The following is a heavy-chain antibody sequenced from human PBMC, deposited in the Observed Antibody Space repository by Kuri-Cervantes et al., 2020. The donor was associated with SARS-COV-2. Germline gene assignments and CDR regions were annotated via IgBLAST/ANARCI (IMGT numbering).Heavy chain of an antibody. CDR3: ARLPLLDLSGYSPAGYPWFDP. CDR2: VHYNGNT. V-gene: IGHV4-39*01. D-gene: IGHD5-12*01. J-gene: IGHJ5*02. Sequence: GSLRLSCTASGGSISSSYFWGWIRQPPGKGLEWIGSVHYNGNTYHNPSLKSRLTISVDTSKNQFSLNLSSVTAADTAVYYCARLPLLDLSGYSPAGYPWFDPWGLGTQVTVSS. CDR1: GGSISSSYF.